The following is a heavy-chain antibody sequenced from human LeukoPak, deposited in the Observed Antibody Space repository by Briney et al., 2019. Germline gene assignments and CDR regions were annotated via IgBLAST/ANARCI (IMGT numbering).Heavy chain of an antibody. CDR1: GYTFTNYY. J-gene: IGHJ4*02. CDR3: AKSQKGYFDY. V-gene: IGHV1-2*06. Sequence: ASVNVSCKASGYTFTNYYIHWVRQAPGQGLEWTGRINPNSGDTNYAQKFQGRVTMTRDTSITTAYMELSGLRSDDTAVYYCAKSQKGYFDYWGQGTLVTVSS. CDR2: INPNSGDT.